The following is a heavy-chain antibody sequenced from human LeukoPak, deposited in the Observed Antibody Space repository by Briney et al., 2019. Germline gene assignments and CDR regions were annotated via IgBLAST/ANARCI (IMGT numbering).Heavy chain of an antibody. V-gene: IGHV4-39*01. CDR1: GDSISSSSSY. CDR2: IYYSGST. CDR3: ARGGTWPTRLDY. D-gene: IGHD1-1*01. Sequence: SETLSLTCTVSGDSISSSSSYWGWIRQPPGEGLEWIGSIYYSGSTYYNTSLKSRVTISVDTSKNQFSLKLTSVTAADTAVYFCARGGTWPTRLDYWGQGTLVTVSS. J-gene: IGHJ4*02.